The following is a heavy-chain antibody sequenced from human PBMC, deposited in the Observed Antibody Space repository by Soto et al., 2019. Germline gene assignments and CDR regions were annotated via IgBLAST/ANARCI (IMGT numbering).Heavy chain of an antibody. D-gene: IGHD3-22*01. CDR2: INAGNGNT. CDR1: GYTFTSYA. CDR3: ARGNYYYDSSGYQGVPDY. J-gene: IGHJ4*02. V-gene: IGHV1-3*01. Sequence: GASVKVSCKASGYTFTSYAMHWVRQAPGQRLEWMGWINAGNGNTKYSQKFQGRVTITRDTSASTAYMELSSLRSEDTAVYYCARGNYYYDSSGYQGVPDYWGQGTLVTVSS.